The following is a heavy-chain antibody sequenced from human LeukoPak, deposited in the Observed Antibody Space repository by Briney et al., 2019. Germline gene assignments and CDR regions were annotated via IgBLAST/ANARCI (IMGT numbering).Heavy chain of an antibody. Sequence: SETLSLTCTVSSGSINSYYWGWVRQPPGKGLEWIGRIYTTGTTQYNPSLKSRVTMSMDTSTNQFSLNLRSMTAADTAVYYCGRQGYNASYYFLDYWSQGTLVAVS. CDR1: SGSINSYY. CDR3: GRQGYNASYYFLDY. D-gene: IGHD1-26*01. J-gene: IGHJ4*02. V-gene: IGHV4-4*07. CDR2: IYTTGTT.